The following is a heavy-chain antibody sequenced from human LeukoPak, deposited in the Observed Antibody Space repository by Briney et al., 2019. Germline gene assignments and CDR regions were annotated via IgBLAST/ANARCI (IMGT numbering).Heavy chain of an antibody. V-gene: IGHV3-48*03. CDR1: GFIFNIYE. J-gene: IGHJ4*02. CDR2: ISSSGSTI. Sequence: GSLRLSCAASGFIFNIYEMNWVRQAPGKGLEWVSYISSSGSTIYYADSVKGRFTISRDNAKNSLYLQMNSLITEDTAVYYCARGAAGRQIAAAGYWGQGTLVTVSS. CDR3: ARGAAGRQIAAAGY. D-gene: IGHD6-13*01.